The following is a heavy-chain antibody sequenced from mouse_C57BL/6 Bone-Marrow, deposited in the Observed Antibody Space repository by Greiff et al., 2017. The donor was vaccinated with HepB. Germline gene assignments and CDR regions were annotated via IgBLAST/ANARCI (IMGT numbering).Heavy chain of an antibody. CDR1: GYTFTDYN. D-gene: IGHD1-1*01. V-gene: IGHV1-18*01. CDR2: INPNNGGT. CDR3: ARPLSSYWYFDV. J-gene: IGHJ1*03. Sequence: EVQLQQSGPELVKPGASVKIPCKASGYTFTDYNMDWVKQSHGKSLEWIGDINPNNGGTIYNQKFKGKATLTVDKSSSTAYMELRSLTSEDTAVYYCARPLSSYWYFDVWGTGTTVTVSS.